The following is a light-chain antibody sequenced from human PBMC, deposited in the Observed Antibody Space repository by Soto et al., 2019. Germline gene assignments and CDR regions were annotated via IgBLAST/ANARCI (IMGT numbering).Light chain of an antibody. CDR3: QQRSNWPPGLT. CDR1: QSVSSY. Sequence: DIVLTQSPATLSLSPGERATLSCRASQSVSSYLAWYQQKPGQAPRLLIYDASIRATGIPARFSGSGSGTDFTLTISSLEPEDFAVYYCQQRSNWPPGLTFGGGTKVEIK. J-gene: IGKJ4*01. V-gene: IGKV3-11*01. CDR2: DAS.